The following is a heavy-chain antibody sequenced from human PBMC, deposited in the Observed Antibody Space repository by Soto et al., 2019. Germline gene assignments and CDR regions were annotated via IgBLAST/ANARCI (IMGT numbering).Heavy chain of an antibody. CDR2: LNPNSGDT. J-gene: IGHJ4*02. CDR3: ATSGGGWYLY. V-gene: IGHV1-8*01. CDR1: GCTFSSYD. D-gene: IGHD6-19*01. Sequence: QVQLVQSGAEVKKPGASVKVSCKASGCTFSSYDINWVRQATGQGLEWMGWLNPNSGDTGYAQKFQGRVTLTRNTSINTAYIELSSLTSDDTAEYYCATSGGGWYLYWGQGTLVTVSS.